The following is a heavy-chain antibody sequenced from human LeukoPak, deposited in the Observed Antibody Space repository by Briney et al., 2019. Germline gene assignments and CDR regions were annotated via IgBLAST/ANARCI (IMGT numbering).Heavy chain of an antibody. V-gene: IGHV3-33*01. CDR2: IWYDGSNK. CDR3: ARGAAPRTYYYGSGSYPPFDY. J-gene: IGHJ4*02. Sequence: PGGSLRLSCAASGFTFSSYGMHWVRQAPGKGLEWVAVIWYDGSNKYYADSMKGRFTISRDNSKNTLYLQMNSLRAEDTAVYYCARGAAPRTYYYGSGSYPPFDYWGQGTLVTVSS. CDR1: GFTFSSYG. D-gene: IGHD3-10*01.